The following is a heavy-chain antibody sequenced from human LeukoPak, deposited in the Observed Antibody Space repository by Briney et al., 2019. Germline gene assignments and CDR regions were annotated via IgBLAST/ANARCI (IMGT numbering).Heavy chain of an antibody. CDR2: IYYSGST. Sequence: PSETLSLTCTVSGGSISSYYWSWIRQPPGKGLEWIGYIYYSGSTNYNPSLKSRVTISVDTSKNQFSLKLSSVTAADTAVYYCARRAAGMTFDIWGQGTMVTVSS. D-gene: IGHD6-13*01. J-gene: IGHJ3*02. V-gene: IGHV4-59*08. CDR3: ARRAAGMTFDI. CDR1: GGSISSYY.